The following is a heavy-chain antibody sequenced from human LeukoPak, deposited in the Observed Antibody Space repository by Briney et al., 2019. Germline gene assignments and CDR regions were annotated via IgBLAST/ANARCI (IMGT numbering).Heavy chain of an antibody. D-gene: IGHD6-13*01. CDR3: ARKGLAAAGTSGDWFDP. CDR1: GYTFTSYG. CDR2: INPNSGGT. J-gene: IGHJ5*02. Sequence: ASVKVSCKASGYTFTSYGISWVRQAPGQGLEWMGWINPNSGGTKYAQKFQGRVTMTRDTSISTAYMELGRLRSDDTAVYYCARKGLAAAGTSGDWFDPWGQGTLVTVSS. V-gene: IGHV1-2*02.